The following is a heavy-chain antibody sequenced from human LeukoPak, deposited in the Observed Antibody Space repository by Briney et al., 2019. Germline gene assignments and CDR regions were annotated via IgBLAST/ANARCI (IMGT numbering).Heavy chain of an antibody. Sequence: GGSLRLSCAASGFTFNSYNMNWVRQAPGKGLEWVSNLSSSSSTIYYADSVKGRFTISRDSAKTSLFLQMNSLRDEDTAVYYCARAYSSSSGRDAFDSWGLGTLVTVSS. CDR3: ARAYSSSSGRDAFDS. V-gene: IGHV3-48*02. D-gene: IGHD6-6*01. CDR2: LSSSSSTI. CDR1: GFTFNSYN. J-gene: IGHJ3*02.